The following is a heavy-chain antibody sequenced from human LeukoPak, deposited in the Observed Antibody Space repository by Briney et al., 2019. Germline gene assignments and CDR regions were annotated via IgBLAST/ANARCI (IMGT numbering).Heavy chain of an antibody. V-gene: IGHV4-39*07. J-gene: IGHJ6*03. CDR3: ARVASFLFGGFYYYYMDV. D-gene: IGHD3-3*01. Sequence: SETLSLTCTVSGGSISSSSYYWGWIRQPPGKGLEWIGSIYYSGSTYYNPSLKSRVTISVDTSKNQFSLKLSSVTAADTAVYYCARVASFLFGGFYYYYMDVWGKGTTVTVSS. CDR2: IYYSGST. CDR1: GGSISSSSYY.